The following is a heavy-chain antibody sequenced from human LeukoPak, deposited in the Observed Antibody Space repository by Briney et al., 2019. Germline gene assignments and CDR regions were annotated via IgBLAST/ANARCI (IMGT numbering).Heavy chain of an antibody. CDR3: ARDSPDIVVVPAAITPGDYYYYGMDV. CDR2: IYTSGST. J-gene: IGHJ6*02. Sequence: SETLSLTCAVYGGSFSGYYWSWIRQPAGKGLEWIGRIYTSGSTNYNPSLKGRVTMPVDTSKNQFSLKLSSVTAADTAVYYCARDSPDIVVVPAAITPGDYYYYGMDVWGQGTTVTVSS. CDR1: GGSFSGYY. V-gene: IGHV4-4*07. D-gene: IGHD2-2*01.